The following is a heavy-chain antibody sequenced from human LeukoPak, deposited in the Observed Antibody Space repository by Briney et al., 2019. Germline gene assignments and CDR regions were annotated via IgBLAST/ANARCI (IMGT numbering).Heavy chain of an antibody. CDR3: ARERNWNHVFGY. D-gene: IGHD1-1*01. Sequence: PGGSLRLSCAASGFTFSSYAMSWVRQAPGKGLEWVSVLHSDSSTYYADSVKGRFTISRDNSKNTLYLQMNNLRAEDTAMYYCARERNWNHVFGYWGQGTLVTVSS. CDR2: LHSDSST. J-gene: IGHJ4*02. V-gene: IGHV3-66*01. CDR1: GFTFSSYA.